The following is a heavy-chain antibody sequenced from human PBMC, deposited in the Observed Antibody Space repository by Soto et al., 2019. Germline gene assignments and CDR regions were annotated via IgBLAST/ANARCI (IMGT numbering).Heavy chain of an antibody. CDR1: DGSIISDGCY. V-gene: IGHV4-31*03. CDR3: ARGNDFRTGWFDP. D-gene: IGHD4-4*01. J-gene: IGHJ5*02. Sequence: SETLSVTCSVSDGSIISDGCYWGWIRQHPGKGLEWIGYIYYSGSTYYNPSLKSRVTISVDTSKNQFSLKLSSVTVADTAVYYCARGNDFRTGWFDPWGQGIMVTVSS. CDR2: IYYSGST.